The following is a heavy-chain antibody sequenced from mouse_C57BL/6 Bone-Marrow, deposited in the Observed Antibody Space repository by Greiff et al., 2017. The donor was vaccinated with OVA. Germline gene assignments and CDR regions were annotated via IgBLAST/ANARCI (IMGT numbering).Heavy chain of an antibody. J-gene: IGHJ1*03. CDR3: ARALITTVEGYFDV. D-gene: IGHD1-1*01. CDR1: GYTFTSYW. V-gene: IGHV1-50*01. CDR2: IDPSDSYT. Sequence: QVQLQQPGAELVKPGASVKLSCKASGYTFTSYWMQWVKQRPGQGLEWIGEIDPSDSYTNYNQKFKGKANLTVDTSSSTAYMQLSSLTSEDSAVYYCARALITTVEGYFDVWGTGTTVTVSS.